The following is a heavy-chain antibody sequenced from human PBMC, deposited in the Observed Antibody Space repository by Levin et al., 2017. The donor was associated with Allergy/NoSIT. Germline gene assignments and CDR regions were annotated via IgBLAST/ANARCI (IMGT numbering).Heavy chain of an antibody. Sequence: ASVKVSCKASGYTFIHNAMHWVRQAPGQRLEWLGWIDANNGRTKYSETFQGRVTITRDTSASTVFLDLSSLRSEDTAVYYCARGVWSGARQAYYFDYWGQGTLVTVSS. V-gene: IGHV1-3*01. CDR3: ARGVWSGARQAYYFDY. CDR1: GYTFIHNA. D-gene: IGHD3-3*01. CDR2: IDANNGRT. J-gene: IGHJ4*02.